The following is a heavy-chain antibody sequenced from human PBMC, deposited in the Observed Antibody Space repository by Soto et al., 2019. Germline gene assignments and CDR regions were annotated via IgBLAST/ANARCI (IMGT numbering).Heavy chain of an antibody. Sequence: PGEXLKISCEGSGYSFTSYWIGLVRPMPGKGLGGMGRIDPSDSNTNSSPSFQGNVTIPADKPISTAYLHWRSRKASHTALFYCARFQAAAGDNDFTFDYWGQGTPVPVSS. V-gene: IGHV5-10-1*01. CDR1: GYSFTSYW. CDR2: IDPSDSNT. CDR3: ARFQAAAGDNDFTFDY. J-gene: IGHJ4*02. D-gene: IGHD6-13*01.